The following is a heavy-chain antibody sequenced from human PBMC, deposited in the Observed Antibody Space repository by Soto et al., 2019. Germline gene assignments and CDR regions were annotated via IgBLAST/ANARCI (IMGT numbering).Heavy chain of an antibody. J-gene: IGHJ4*02. CDR1: GGTINSGDYF. V-gene: IGHV4-30-4*08. CDR2: IFYTGST. D-gene: IGHD5-12*01. CDR3: DRVKATLYRHYYCDY. Sequence: PSETLSLTCIVSGGTINSGDYFWSWIRQPPRKGLEWIGSIFYTGSTYYCPSPKSRAYMSMDTSKYLLCLKLRSLTAADTAVYFCDRVKATLYRHYYCDYWGQGTPVTVSS.